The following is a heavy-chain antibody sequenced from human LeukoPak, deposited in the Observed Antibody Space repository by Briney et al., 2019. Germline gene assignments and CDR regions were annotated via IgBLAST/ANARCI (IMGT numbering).Heavy chain of an antibody. Sequence: SVNVSCKASVGTFSSYAISWVRQAPGQGLEWMGGIIPIFGTANYAQKFQGRVTITADESTSTAYMELSRLRSEATAVYYCARVLFNGTIFGVVMPSYYYYMDVWGKGNTVTVSS. J-gene: IGHJ6*03. CDR1: VGTFSSYA. V-gene: IGHV1-69*01. CDR2: IIPIFGTA. CDR3: ARVLFNGTIFGVVMPSYYYYMDV. D-gene: IGHD3-3*01.